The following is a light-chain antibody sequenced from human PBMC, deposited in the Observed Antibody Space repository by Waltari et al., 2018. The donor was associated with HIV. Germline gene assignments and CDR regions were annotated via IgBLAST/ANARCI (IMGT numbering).Light chain of an antibody. CDR2: RDN. Sequence: QSVLTQPPSASGTPGQRVTTSCSGTTPNVGSNFVSWYQQPPGTAPKLLIYRDNRRPSGVPDRFSGSKSGASASLAISGLRSEDEADYYCATWDGSLGGAYVFGAGTKVSVL. J-gene: IGLJ1*01. CDR1: TPNVGSNF. CDR3: ATWDGSLGGAYV. V-gene: IGLV1-47*01.